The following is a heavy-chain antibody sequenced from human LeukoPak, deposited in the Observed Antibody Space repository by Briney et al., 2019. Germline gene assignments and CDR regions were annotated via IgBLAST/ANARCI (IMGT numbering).Heavy chain of an antibody. CDR1: GRYW. CDR3: VSFYETY. V-gene: IGHV3-74*01. D-gene: IGHD2/OR15-2a*01. CDR2: INSDGSWT. J-gene: IGHJ4*02. Sequence: GGSLRLSCAASGRYWMHWVRQAPGKGLVWVSHINSDGSWTSYADSVKGRFTISKDNAKNTVYLQMSNLRVEDTAVYYCVSFYETYWGRGTLVTVSS.